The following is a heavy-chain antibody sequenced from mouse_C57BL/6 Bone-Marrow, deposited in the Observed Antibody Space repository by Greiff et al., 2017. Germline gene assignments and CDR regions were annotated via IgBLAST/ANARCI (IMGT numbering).Heavy chain of an antibody. D-gene: IGHD1-1*01. Sequence: QVQLQQSGAELAKPGASVKLSCKASGYTFTSYWMHWVKQRPGQGLEWIGYINPSSGYTKYNQKFKDKATLTADKSYSTAYMQLSSLTYEDSAVYYCARDYYGSSYAMDYWGQGTSVTVSS. CDR3: ARDYYGSSYAMDY. J-gene: IGHJ4*01. CDR2: INPSSGYT. CDR1: GYTFTSYW. V-gene: IGHV1-7*01.